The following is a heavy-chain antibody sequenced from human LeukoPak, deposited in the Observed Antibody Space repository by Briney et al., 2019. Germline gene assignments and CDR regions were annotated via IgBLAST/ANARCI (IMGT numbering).Heavy chain of an antibody. CDR2: IYYSGST. CDR1: GGSISSYY. D-gene: IGHD3-3*01. V-gene: IGHV4-59*08. J-gene: IGHJ4*02. Sequence: SETLSLTCTVSGGSISSYYWSWIRQPPGKGLEWIGYIYYSGSTNYNPSLKSRVTISVDTSKNQFSLKLSSVTAADTAVYHCARQGYEIYYFDYWGQGTLVTVSS. CDR3: ARQGYEIYYFDY.